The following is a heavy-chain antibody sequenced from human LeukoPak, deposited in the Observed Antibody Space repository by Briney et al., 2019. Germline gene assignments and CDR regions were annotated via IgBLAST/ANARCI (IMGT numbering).Heavy chain of an antibody. D-gene: IGHD6-13*01. Sequence: GGSLRLSCAASGFTFDDYAMHWVRQAPGKGLEWVSLISWDGGSTYYADSVKGRFTISRDNSKNSLYLQMNSLRAEDTALYYRAKGIAAAGPTWFDPWGQGTLVTVSS. CDR1: GFTFDDYA. CDR2: ISWDGGST. J-gene: IGHJ5*02. CDR3: AKGIAAAGPTWFDP. V-gene: IGHV3-43D*03.